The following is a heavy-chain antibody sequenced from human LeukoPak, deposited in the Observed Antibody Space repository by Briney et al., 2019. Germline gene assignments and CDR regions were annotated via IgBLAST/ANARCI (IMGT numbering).Heavy chain of an antibody. J-gene: IGHJ4*02. CDR2: ISHDGII. CDR3: ARDWVYKIDY. CDR1: GFTFSSYV. Sequence: GXSLRLSCETAGFTFSSYVMHWVRRTPGKGLVWVSRISHDGIISYADSVKGRFTISRDNAKNTLTLQMNSLRVEDTAVYFCARDWVYKIDYWGRGTLVTVSS. V-gene: IGHV3-74*01. D-gene: IGHD5-24*01.